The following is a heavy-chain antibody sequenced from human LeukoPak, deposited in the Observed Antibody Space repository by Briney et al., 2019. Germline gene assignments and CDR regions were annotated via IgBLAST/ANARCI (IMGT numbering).Heavy chain of an antibody. CDR1: GGSITSYY. D-gene: IGHD4-23*01. Sequence: SETLSLTCSVSGGSITSYYWSWIRQPPGKGLEWIGYIYYSGSTNYNPSLKSRVTISVDTSKNQFSLKLSSVTAADTAVYYCARTRAYGGNTPRTFDIWGQGTMVTVSS. V-gene: IGHV4-59*01. CDR3: ARTRAYGGNTPRTFDI. J-gene: IGHJ3*02. CDR2: IYYSGST.